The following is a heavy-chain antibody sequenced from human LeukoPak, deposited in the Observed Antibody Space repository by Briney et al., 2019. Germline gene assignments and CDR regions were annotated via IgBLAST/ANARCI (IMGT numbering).Heavy chain of an antibody. CDR3: ARDPEYCSGGSCYSKSFDY. CDR1: GYTFTSYY. D-gene: IGHD2-15*01. Sequence: ASVKVSCKASGYTFTSYYMHGVRQAPGQGLEWMGIINPSGGSTSYAQKFQGRVTMTRDTSTSTVYMELSSLRSEDTAVYYCARDPEYCSGGSCYSKSFDYWGQGTLVTVSS. J-gene: IGHJ4*02. V-gene: IGHV1-46*01. CDR2: INPSGGST.